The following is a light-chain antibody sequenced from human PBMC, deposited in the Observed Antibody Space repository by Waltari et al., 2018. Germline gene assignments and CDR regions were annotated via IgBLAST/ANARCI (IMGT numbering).Light chain of an antibody. CDR2: DAS. CDR3: QQRSNWPRGFT. V-gene: IGKV3-11*01. Sequence: EIVLTQSPATLSLSPGERATLSCRASQSVSSYLAWYQQKPGQAPRLLIYDASNRATGLPARFSGSGSGTDFTLTISSLEPEDFAVYYCQQRSNWPRGFTFGPGTKVDIK. CDR1: QSVSSY. J-gene: IGKJ3*01.